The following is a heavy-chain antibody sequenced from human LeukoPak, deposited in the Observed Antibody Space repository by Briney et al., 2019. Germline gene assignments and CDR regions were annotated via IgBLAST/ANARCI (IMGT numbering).Heavy chain of an antibody. CDR2: INFDGSDT. V-gene: IGHV3-74*01. J-gene: IGHJ4*02. CDR1: GITLSGCW. CDR3: TRSLMD. D-gene: IGHD3-16*01. Sequence: GGSLRLSCAASGITLSGCWMHWVRQAPGKGLVWVSRINFDGSDTSYADLVKGRFTISRDNAENTLFLQMNSLRAEDTAVYYCTRSLMDWGQGIRVTVSS.